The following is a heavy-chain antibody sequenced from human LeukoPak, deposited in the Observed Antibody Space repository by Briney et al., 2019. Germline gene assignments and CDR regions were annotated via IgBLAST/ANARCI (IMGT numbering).Heavy chain of an antibody. V-gene: IGHV3-23*01. D-gene: IGHD3-3*01. J-gene: IGHJ4*02. CDR3: AKDYDFWSGYYFDY. Sequence: GGSLRLSCAASGFTFSSYAMSWVRQAPGKGLEWVSAISGSGGSTYYADSVKGRFTISRDNSKNALYLQMNSLRAEDTAVYYCAKDYDFWSGYYFDYWGQGTLVTVSS. CDR2: ISGSGGST. CDR1: GFTFSSYA.